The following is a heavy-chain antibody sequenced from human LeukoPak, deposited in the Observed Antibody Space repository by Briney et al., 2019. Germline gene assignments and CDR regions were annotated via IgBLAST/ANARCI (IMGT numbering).Heavy chain of an antibody. CDR1: GASISGCY. CDR2: IYYTGIT. CDR3: ARHLSDADYPLDY. J-gene: IGHJ4*02. D-gene: IGHD4-17*01. Sequence: SETLSLTCTVSGASISGCYWSWMRQTPGKGLEWIGWIYYTGITKYNPSLKGRVTLSLDMSENQFSLKLTSVTAADTAVYYCARHLSDADYPLDYWGQGTLVTVSS. V-gene: IGHV4-59*08.